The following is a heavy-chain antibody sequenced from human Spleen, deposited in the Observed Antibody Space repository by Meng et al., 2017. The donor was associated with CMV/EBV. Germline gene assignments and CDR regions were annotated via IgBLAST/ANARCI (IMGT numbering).Heavy chain of an antibody. Sequence: QVQLQQGGSGMLKTSELLSLTCAVYGGSFSGYYWGWIRKSPGKGLEWIGEINDIGDTNYNPSLKSRVTISVDTSKNRFSRKLSSVTAADRAVYYCTRRTLPFEVWGQGTLVTVSS. V-gene: IGHV4-34*01. J-gene: IGHJ4*02. CDR3: TRRTLPFEV. D-gene: IGHD1-14*01. CDR2: INDIGDT. CDR1: GGSFSGYY.